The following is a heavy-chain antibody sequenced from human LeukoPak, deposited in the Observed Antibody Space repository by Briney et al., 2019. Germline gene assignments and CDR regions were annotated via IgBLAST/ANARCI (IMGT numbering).Heavy chain of an antibody. D-gene: IGHD2-15*01. CDR2: ISSTGTHI. CDR3: AREATVAGDPNY. J-gene: IGHJ4*02. V-gene: IGHV3-21*01. Sequence: PGGSLRLSCEVSGFSFSSYSINWVRQAPGKGLEWVSSISSTGTHIHYADSVKGRFTISRDNAKSSLFLQMNGLRAEDTAVYYCAREATVAGDPNYWGQGTLVTVSS. CDR1: GFSFSSYS.